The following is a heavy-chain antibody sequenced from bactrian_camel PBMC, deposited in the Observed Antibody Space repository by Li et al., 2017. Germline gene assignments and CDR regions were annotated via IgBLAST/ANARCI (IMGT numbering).Heavy chain of an antibody. CDR3: AAITAYYGGFRY. V-gene: IGHV3S40*01. J-gene: IGHJ4*01. CDR2: IYFDGGRT. Sequence: VQLVESGGGSVQAGGSLRLSCAASGFTDSRKFVGWFRQAPGKEREGVASIYFDGGRTSYADSVKGRFTISQDNTKRVVYLQMNSLKPEDTAVHFCAAITAYYGGFRYWGQGTQVTVS. CDR1: GFTDSRKF. D-gene: IGHD2*01.